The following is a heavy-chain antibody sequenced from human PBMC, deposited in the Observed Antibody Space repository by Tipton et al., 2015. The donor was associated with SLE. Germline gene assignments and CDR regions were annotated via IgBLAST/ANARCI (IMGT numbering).Heavy chain of an antibody. CDR1: GGSISSSSYY. V-gene: IGHV4-39*07. J-gene: IGHJ4*02. CDR3: ARDGNGYCSGGICYDYFDF. D-gene: IGHD2-15*01. Sequence: TLSLTCTVSGGSISSSSYYWGWIRQPPGKGLEWIGSIYYSGSTYYNPSLKSRVTMSVDTSKNQFSLKLSSVTAADTAIYYCARDGNGYCSGGICYDYFDFWGQGTLVTVSS. CDR2: IYYSGST.